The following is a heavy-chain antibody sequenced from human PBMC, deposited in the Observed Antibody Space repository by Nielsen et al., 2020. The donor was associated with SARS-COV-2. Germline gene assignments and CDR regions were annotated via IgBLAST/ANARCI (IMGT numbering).Heavy chain of an antibody. D-gene: IGHD2-2*01. CDR1: GFTFSDHY. J-gene: IGHJ5*02. V-gene: IGHV3-11*06. CDR3: AREALDHTSSFVDH. CDR2: IAPGYTYT. Sequence: GESLKISCTASGFTFSDHYMNWIRQAPGKGLEWISYIAPGYTYTNYADSVKGRFTVSRDNSKDTLHLQMNSLKPEDTAVYYCAREALDHTSSFVDHWGQGTLVTVSS.